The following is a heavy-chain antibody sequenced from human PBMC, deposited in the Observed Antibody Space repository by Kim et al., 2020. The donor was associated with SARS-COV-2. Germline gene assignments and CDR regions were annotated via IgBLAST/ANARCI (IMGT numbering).Heavy chain of an antibody. V-gene: IGHV4-4*07. CDR3: ARGSNWFDP. Sequence: SETLSLTCTVSGGTISNYYWSWIRQPAGKGLEWIGRIFTSGITSYSPSLKSRVTMAVDTSKNQFSLKLRLTSVTAEDTAGYYCARGSNWFDPWGEGTLGT. CDR1: GGTISNYY. CDR2: IFTSGIT. J-gene: IGHJ5*02.